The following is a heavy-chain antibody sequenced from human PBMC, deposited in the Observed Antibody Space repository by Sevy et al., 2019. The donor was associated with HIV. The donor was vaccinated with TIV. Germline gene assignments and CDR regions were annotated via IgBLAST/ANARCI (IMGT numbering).Heavy chain of an antibody. V-gene: IGHV3-23*01. CDR2: ISASGGDT. CDR3: AKDLNSLTTAGSELDY. J-gene: IGHJ4*02. D-gene: IGHD4-17*01. CDR1: GFTFSSYA. Sequence: GGSLRLSCATSGFTFSSYAMSWVRQAPEKGLEWVSAISASGGDTYYANSVKGRFTISRDNPKNTLYLQMNSLRAEDTAVYYCAKDLNSLTTAGSELDYWGQGTLVTVSS.